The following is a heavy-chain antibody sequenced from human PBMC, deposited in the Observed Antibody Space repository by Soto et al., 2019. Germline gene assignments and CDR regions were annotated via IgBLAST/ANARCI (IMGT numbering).Heavy chain of an antibody. J-gene: IGHJ4*02. CDR3: AKGREGSSSLDYDSSGSIFDY. Sequence: QVQLVESGGGVVQPGRSLRLSCAASGFTFSSYGMHWVRQAPGKGLEWVAVISYDGSNKYYADSVKGRFTISRDNSKNTLYLQMNSLRAEDTAVYYCAKGREGSSSLDYDSSGSIFDYWGQGILVTVSS. CDR1: GFTFSSYG. CDR2: ISYDGSNK. V-gene: IGHV3-30*18. D-gene: IGHD3-22*01.